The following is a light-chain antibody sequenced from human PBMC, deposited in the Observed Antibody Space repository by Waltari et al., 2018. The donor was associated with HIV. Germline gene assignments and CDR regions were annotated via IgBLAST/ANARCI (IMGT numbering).Light chain of an antibody. V-gene: IGLV2-23*02. CDR1: SSVVGGYNL. CDR3: CAYAGSTTYVI. J-gene: IGLJ2*01. CDR2: EVS. Sequence: QSALTQPASVSGSPGQSLTISCTGTSSVVGGYNLVSWYQQHPGKAPKLMIYEVSKRPSGVSNLFSGSKSGNTASLTISGLQAEDEADYYCCAYAGSTTYVIFGGGTKLTVL.